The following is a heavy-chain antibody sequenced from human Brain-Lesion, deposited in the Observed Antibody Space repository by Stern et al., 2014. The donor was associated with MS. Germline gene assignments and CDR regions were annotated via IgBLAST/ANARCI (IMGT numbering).Heavy chain of an antibody. Sequence: QVQLQESGPGLVKPSETLSLTCSVSGGSISRSTYYWGWIRQPPGKGLEWIGSIYYSGTTYYNPSLKSRVTIATPTNQFSRRLTSVTAADTAVYYCARHDGWLPHYWSQGTLVTVSS. V-gene: IGHV4-39*01. J-gene: IGHJ4*02. D-gene: IGHD5-12*01. CDR3: ARHDGWLPHY. CDR1: GGSISRSTYY. CDR2: IYYSGTT.